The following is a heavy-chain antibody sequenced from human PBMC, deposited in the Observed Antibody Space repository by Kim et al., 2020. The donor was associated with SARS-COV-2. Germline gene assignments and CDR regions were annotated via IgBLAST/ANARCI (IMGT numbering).Heavy chain of an antibody. CDR3: AREVLSEIAIVPMALPWDGAVDL. Sequence: GGSLRLSCAASAFTFSDQWMSWVRQAPGKGLEWVATIDKDGSHKYYVDSVKGRFTISRDNAKNSLFLQMDRLTVDDTALYYCAREVLSEIAIVPMALPWDGAVDLWGKGPTVPVS. D-gene: IGHD2-21*01. J-gene: IGHJ6*03. CDR1: AFTFSDQW. V-gene: IGHV3-7*03. CDR2: IDKDGSHK.